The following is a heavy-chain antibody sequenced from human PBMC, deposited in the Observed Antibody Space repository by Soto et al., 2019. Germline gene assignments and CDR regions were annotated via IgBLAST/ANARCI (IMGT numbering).Heavy chain of an antibody. V-gene: IGHV1-18*01. D-gene: IGHD3-16*01. CDR2: INTYNGNT. J-gene: IGHJ6*02. CDR3: AMVDVYVTPSPQDV. CDR1: GYTFTRYG. Sequence: QVQLVQSGAEVKNPGASVKVSCKASGYTFTRYGIGWARQAPGQGLEWMGWINTYNGNTNYAQNVQGRVTLXTXTXXSTAYMELRRLRSNATAIYYCAMVDVYVTPSPQDVWGQGTTVIVSS.